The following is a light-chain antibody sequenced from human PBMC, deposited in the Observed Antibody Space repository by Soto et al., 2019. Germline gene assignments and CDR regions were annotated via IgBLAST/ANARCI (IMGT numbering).Light chain of an antibody. CDR2: GAS. Sequence: EIVLTQSPATLSLSPGERATLSCRASQSVSNNYLAWYQQKPGHAPRLLIYGASTRATGIPARFSGSGSGTEFTLTISSLQSEDFAVYYCQQYNNWPPWTFGQGTKVDI. CDR3: QQYNNWPPWT. J-gene: IGKJ1*01. V-gene: IGKV3-15*01. CDR1: QSVSNN.